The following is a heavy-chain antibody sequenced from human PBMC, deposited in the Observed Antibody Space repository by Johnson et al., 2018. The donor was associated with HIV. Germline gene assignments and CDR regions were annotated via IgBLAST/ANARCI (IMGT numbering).Heavy chain of an antibody. D-gene: IGHD5-12*01. CDR2: IYSGVNT. V-gene: IGHV3-53*01. CDR3: AKAPPLSTYDYDAFDV. CDR1: GFTVSSNY. Sequence: VQLVESGGGLIQPGGSLRLSCAASGFTVSSNYMSWVRQAPGKGLEWVSVIYSGVNTYYADPVKGRFTISRDNSKNTLYLQMNSLRAEDTAVYYCAKAPPLSTYDYDAFDVWGQGTMVTVSS. J-gene: IGHJ3*01.